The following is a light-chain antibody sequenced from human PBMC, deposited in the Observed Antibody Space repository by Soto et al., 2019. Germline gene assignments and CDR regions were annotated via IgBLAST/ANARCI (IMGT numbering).Light chain of an antibody. CDR1: SSDVGGYNF. CDR2: DVN. Sequence: QSVLTQPASVSGSPGQSTTISCTGTSSDVGGYNFVSWYQQHPGKAPKLMIYDVNNRPSGVSNRFSGSKSGNTASLTISGLQAEDEADYYCSSYTSSSTYVFGTGTKVTVL. CDR3: SSYTSSSTYV. V-gene: IGLV2-14*03. J-gene: IGLJ1*01.